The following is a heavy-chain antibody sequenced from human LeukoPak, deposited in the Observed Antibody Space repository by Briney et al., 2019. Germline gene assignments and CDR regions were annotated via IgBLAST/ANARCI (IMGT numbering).Heavy chain of an antibody. V-gene: IGHV3-30-3*01. D-gene: IGHD2-2*01. CDR3: ARAGDNYCSSTSCYSYYFDY. J-gene: IGHJ4*02. Sequence: PGRSLRLSCAASGFTFSSYAMHWVRQAPGKGLEWVAVISYDGSNKYYADSVKGRFTISRDNSKNTLYLQMNSLRAEDTAVYYCARAGDNYCSSTSCYSYYFDYWGQGTLVTVSS. CDR1: GFTFSSYA. CDR2: ISYDGSNK.